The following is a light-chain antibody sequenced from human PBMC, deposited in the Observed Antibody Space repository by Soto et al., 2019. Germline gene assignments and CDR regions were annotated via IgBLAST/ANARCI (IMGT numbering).Light chain of an antibody. J-gene: IGKJ2*01. CDR3: QQSHNTPRT. CDR2: GVS. Sequence: DIQMTQSPSSLSASVGDRVTITCRASQSIGRYLNWYQQKPGKAPKLLIYGVSSLQSGVPSRFSGSGSGTDFTLTITSLQPEDSATYYCQQSHNTPRTFGQWTKVEIK. CDR1: QSIGRY. V-gene: IGKV1-39*01.